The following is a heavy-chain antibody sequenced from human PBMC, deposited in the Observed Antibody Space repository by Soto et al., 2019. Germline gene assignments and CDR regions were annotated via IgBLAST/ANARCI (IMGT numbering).Heavy chain of an antibody. CDR2: ISAYNGNT. Sequence: QVQLVQSGAEVKKPGASVKVSCKASGYTFTSYGISWVRQAPGQGLEWMGWISAYNGNTNYVQKLQGRVTMTTDTSTSTAYMELRSLRSDDTAVYYCARDISRAEHYYYYGMDVWGQGTTVTVSS. V-gene: IGHV1-18*01. CDR1: GYTFTSYG. D-gene: IGHD1-1*01. J-gene: IGHJ6*02. CDR3: ARDISRAEHYYYYGMDV.